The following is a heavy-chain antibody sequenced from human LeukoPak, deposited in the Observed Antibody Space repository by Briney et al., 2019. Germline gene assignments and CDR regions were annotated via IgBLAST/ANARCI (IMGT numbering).Heavy chain of an antibody. Sequence: GASVKVSCKVSGYTLTELSMHWVRQAPGKGLEWMGGFDPEDGETIYAQKFQGRVTMTEDTSTDTAYMELSSLRSEDTVVYYCATLSEMATITWSWYFDLWGRGTLVTVSS. CDR3: ATLSEMATITWSWYFDL. CDR2: FDPEDGET. V-gene: IGHV1-24*01. J-gene: IGHJ2*01. CDR1: GYTLTELS. D-gene: IGHD5-24*01.